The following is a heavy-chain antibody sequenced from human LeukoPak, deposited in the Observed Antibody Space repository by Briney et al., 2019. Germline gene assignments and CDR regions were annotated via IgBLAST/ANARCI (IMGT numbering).Heavy chain of an antibody. J-gene: IGHJ4*02. V-gene: IGHV4-39*01. CDR2: IYYSGNT. Sequence: SETLSLTCTVSGGSISSSSDYWGWIRQPPGKGLEWIASIYYSGNTYYNPSLKSLVTISVDTSKKQFSLKLSSVTAADTAVYYCASTPSGSSAWYYFDKWGQGTLVTVSS. D-gene: IGHD6-19*01. CDR1: GGSISSSSDY. CDR3: ASTPSGSSAWYYFDK.